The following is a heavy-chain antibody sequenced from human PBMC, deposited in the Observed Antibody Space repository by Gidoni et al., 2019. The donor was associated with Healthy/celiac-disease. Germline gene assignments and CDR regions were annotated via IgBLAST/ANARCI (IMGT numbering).Heavy chain of an antibody. J-gene: IGHJ4*02. CDR2: ISGSGGST. CDR3: AKDEELGIVATAHFDY. V-gene: IGHV3-23*01. D-gene: IGHD5-12*01. CDR1: GFTFSSYA. Sequence: EVQLLESGGGLVQPGGSLRLSCAASGFTFSSYAMSWVRQAPGKGLEWVSAISGSGGSTYYADSVKGRFTISRDNSKNTLYLQMNSLRAEDTAVYYCAKDEELGIVATAHFDYWGQGTLVTVSS.